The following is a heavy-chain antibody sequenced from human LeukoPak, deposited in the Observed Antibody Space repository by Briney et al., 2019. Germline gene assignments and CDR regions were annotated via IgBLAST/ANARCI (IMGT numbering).Heavy chain of an antibody. CDR2: IYYSGNT. J-gene: IGHJ4*02. CDR3: ATASRGNYYSFDY. V-gene: IGHV4-59*01. Sequence: SETLSLTCTVSGGSISSYYWSWIRQPPGKGLEWIGYIYYSGNTNYNPSLKSRVTISIDTSNNQFSLTLSSVTAADTAMYYCATASRGNYYSFDYWGQGTLVTVSS. CDR1: GGSISSYY. D-gene: IGHD1-26*01.